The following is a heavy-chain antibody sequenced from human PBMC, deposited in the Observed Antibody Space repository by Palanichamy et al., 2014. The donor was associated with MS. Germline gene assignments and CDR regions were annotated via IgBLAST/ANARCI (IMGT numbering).Heavy chain of an antibody. Sequence: EVQLVEVWRRLDPGLGGPVRLSCAASGFTVSSNYMTWVRQAPGKGLEWVSVLYSGGSIYYADSVKGRFTISRDNSKNTLYLQMNSLRAEDTAVYYCARWDYGAYGHGAMDVWGQGTTVTVSS. V-gene: IGHV3-53*01. CDR2: LYSGGSI. D-gene: IGHD4-17*01. J-gene: IGHJ6*02. CDR1: GFTVSSNY. CDR3: ARWDYGAYGHGAMDV.